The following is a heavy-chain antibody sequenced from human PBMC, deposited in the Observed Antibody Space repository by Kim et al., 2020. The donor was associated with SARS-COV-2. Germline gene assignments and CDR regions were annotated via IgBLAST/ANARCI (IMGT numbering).Heavy chain of an antibody. V-gene: IGHV4-34*01. CDR2: INPSEST. J-gene: IGHJ6*02. CDR3: ARGRVAQDV. Sequence: SETLSLTCAVYGGSFSDYSWIRQAPGKGLEWIGEINPSESTMYNPSLKSRVTISVDRSKNEVSLRLSSVTAADTAVYYCARGRVAQDVWGQGTTVTVSS. CDR1: GGSFSDYS.